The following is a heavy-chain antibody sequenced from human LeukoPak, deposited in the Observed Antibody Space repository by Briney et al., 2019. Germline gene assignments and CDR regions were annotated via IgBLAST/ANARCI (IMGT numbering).Heavy chain of an antibody. J-gene: IGHJ4*02. CDR3: ARSRERSCGSGSCYVDLQEG. CDR1: GASINSGSYY. Sequence: PSQTLSLSCTVSGASINSGSYYWNWIRQPAGKGLEWIGRIYTSGSTEYNSSLKSRVIISIDTSKNQFSLRLSSVTAADTAVYYCARSRERSCGSGSCYVDLQEGWGQGVLVTVSS. V-gene: IGHV4-61*02. CDR2: IYTSGST. D-gene: IGHD2-2*01.